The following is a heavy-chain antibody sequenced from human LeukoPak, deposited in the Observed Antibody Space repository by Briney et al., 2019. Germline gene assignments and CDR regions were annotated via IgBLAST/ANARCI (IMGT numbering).Heavy chain of an antibody. CDR2: IIPIFGTA. J-gene: IGHJ4*02. CDR3: AREDTYYDILTGYRYFDY. V-gene: IGHV1-69*06. Sequence: ASVKVSCKASGGTFSSYAISWVRQAPGQGLEWMGGIIPIFGTANYAQKFQGRVTITADKSTSTAYMELSSLRSEDTAVYYCAREDTYYDILTGYRYFDYWGQGTLVTVSS. CDR1: GGTFSSYA. D-gene: IGHD3-9*01.